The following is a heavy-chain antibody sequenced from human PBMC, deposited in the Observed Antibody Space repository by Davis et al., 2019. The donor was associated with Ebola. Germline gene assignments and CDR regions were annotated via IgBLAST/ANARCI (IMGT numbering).Heavy chain of an antibody. CDR3: ARLGSGWYWYFGL. D-gene: IGHD6-19*01. CDR2: ISSYNGNT. Sequence: ASVQVSCKASGYTFTSYGIRWVRQAPGQGLEWTGWISSYNGNTNYAQKLQGSVTMTTDTSTSTAYMELRSLRSDDTAVYYCARLGSGWYWYFGLWSRGTLVTVSS. V-gene: IGHV1-18*01. CDR1: GYTFTSYG. J-gene: IGHJ2*01.